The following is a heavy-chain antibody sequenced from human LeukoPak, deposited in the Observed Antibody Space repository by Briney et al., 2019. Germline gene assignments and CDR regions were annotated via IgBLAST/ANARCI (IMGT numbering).Heavy chain of an antibody. V-gene: IGHV3-7*01. D-gene: IGHD3-10*01. CDR3: ARGIAITIRPGPYYFDY. Sequence: HPGGSLRLSCAASGFTFTTYWMSWVRQFPGKGLEWVANINQDGTEKYYVDSVKGRFTISRDNAKNSLYLQMNSLRAEDTAVYYCARGIAITIRPGPYYFDYWGQGTLVTVSS. CDR2: INQDGTEK. J-gene: IGHJ4*02. CDR1: GFTFTTYW.